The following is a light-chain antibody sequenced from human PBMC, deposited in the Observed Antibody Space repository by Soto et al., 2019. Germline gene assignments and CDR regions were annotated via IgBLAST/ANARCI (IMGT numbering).Light chain of an antibody. Sequence: DIQMTQSPSSVSASVGDRVTITCLAIQSISSWLAWYQQKPWKAPKLLVYGVFSLQSGVPSRFSGSAAGKAFTLTISSLQPEDFATYCCQQAHRPYTLGRGTKLQIK. J-gene: IGKJ2*01. CDR3: QQAHRPYT. V-gene: IGKV1-12*01. CDR1: QSISSW. CDR2: GVF.